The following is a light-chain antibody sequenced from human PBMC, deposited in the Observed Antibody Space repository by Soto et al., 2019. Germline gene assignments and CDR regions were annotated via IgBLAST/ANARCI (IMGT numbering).Light chain of an antibody. CDR3: SSFTSSNTVI. CDR2: DVS. CDR1: SSDVGGYNY. J-gene: IGLJ2*01. V-gene: IGLV2-14*01. Sequence: QSALTQPASVSGSPGQSITSSCTGTSSDVGGYNYVSWYQQHPGKAPKLMIYDVSNRPSGVSNRFSGSKSGNTASLTISGLQAEDDADYYCSSFTSSNTVIFGGGTKLTVL.